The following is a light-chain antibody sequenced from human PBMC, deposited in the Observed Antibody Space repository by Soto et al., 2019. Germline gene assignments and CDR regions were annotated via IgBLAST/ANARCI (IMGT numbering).Light chain of an antibody. CDR1: QSISHC. J-gene: IGKJ1*01. CDR2: DAP. CDR3: QQYGRSPT. V-gene: IGKV3-20*01. Sequence: EIVLTPSPATLSLSRVERATLSCRASQSISHCLAWYQQRPGQAPRLLIYDAPNRAAGIPTRFSGSGSGTDLTFTISRLEPEDFAVDFCQQYGRSPTFGQGTKVDIK.